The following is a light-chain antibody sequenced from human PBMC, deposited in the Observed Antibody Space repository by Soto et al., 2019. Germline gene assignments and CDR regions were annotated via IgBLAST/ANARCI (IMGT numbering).Light chain of an antibody. CDR3: QQRSNWPPIT. CDR2: DAS. V-gene: IGKV3-11*01. J-gene: IGKJ5*01. Sequence: EIIMTQSPATLSVSPGERVTLSCRASQSVAGDLAWYQQKPGQAPRLLIYDASNRATGIPARFSGSGSGTDFTLTISSLEPEDFAVYYCQQRSNWPPITFGQGTRLEI. CDR1: QSVAGD.